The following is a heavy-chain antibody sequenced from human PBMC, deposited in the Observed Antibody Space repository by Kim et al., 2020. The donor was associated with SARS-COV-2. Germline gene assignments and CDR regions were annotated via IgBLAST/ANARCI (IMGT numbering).Heavy chain of an antibody. CDR1: GYTFAGYG. J-gene: IGHJ2*01. V-gene: IGHV1-18*04. CDR2: ISVSSDKT. D-gene: IGHD3-9*01. Sequence: ASVKVSCQAFGYTFAGYGVTWVRLAPGQGLEWVGWISVSSDKTKFGQKFQDRVTLTTDTSTSTAFLELRSLRSDDTAIYYCARSRYYDILTGNYNFYYLDVWGRGTLVTVSA. CDR3: ARSRYYDILTGNYNFYYLDV.